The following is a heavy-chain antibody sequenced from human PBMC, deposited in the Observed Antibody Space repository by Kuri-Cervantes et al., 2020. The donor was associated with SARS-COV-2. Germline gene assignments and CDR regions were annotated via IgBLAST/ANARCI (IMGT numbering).Heavy chain of an antibody. CDR2: IYYSGST. D-gene: IGHD3-9*01. V-gene: IGHV4-38-2*01. J-gene: IGHJ2*01. CDR3: VRIVLRKFELLAYPQRYFDL. Sequence: SETLSLTCAVSGYSISSGYYWGWIRQPPGKGLEWIGSIYYSGSTYYNPSLKSRVTISVDTSKNQFSLKLSSVTAADTAVFYCVRIVLRKFELLAYPQRYFDLWGRGTLVTVSS. CDR1: GYSISSGYY.